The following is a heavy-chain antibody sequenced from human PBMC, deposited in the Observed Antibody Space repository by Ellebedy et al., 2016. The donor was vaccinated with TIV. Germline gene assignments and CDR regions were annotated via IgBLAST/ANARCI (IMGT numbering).Heavy chain of an antibody. D-gene: IGHD3-10*01. CDR3: ATDARLFTPEGRDYFDY. V-gene: IGHV1-24*01. CDR2: FDPEDGET. CDR1: GYTLTELS. J-gene: IGHJ4*02. Sequence: ASVKVSCXVSGYTLTELSMHWVRQAPGKGLEWMGGFDPEDGETIYAQKFQGRVTMTEDTSTDTAYMELSSLRSEDTAVYYCATDARLFTPEGRDYFDYWGQGTLVTVSS.